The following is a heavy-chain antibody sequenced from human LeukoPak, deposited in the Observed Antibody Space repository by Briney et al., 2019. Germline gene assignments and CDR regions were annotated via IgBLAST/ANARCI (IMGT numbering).Heavy chain of an antibody. CDR2: IKQDGSEK. CDR3: ASGDSSGYYNLVADY. CDR1: GFTSSSYW. V-gene: IGHV3-7*01. Sequence: GGSLRLSCAASGFTSSSYWMSWVRQAPGKGLEWVANIKQDGSEKYYVDSVKGRFTISRDNAKNSLYLQMNSLRAEDTAVYYCASGDSSGYYNLVADYWGQGTLVTVSS. D-gene: IGHD3-22*01. J-gene: IGHJ4*02.